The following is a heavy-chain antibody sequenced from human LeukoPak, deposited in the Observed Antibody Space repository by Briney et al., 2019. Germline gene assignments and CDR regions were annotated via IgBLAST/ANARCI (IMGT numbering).Heavy chain of an antibody. CDR2: IKSETDSATT. D-gene: IGHD1-26*01. CDR1: GFTFSNAW. Sequence: GGFLRLSCAASGFTFSNAWMCLVRLAPGKGLEWVGRIKSETDSATTDYAAPVKGRFTISRDDSKNTLYLQMNSLKTEDTGVYFCATDGGGSWYRGQGTLVTVSS. CDR3: ATDGGGSWY. V-gene: IGHV3-15*01. J-gene: IGHJ4*02.